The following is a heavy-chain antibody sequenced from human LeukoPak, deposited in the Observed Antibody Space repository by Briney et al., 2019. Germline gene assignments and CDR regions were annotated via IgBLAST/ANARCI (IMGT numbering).Heavy chain of an antibody. CDR1: GYTFTGYY. J-gene: IGHJ4*02. D-gene: IGHD3-22*01. CDR3: ARDFVRYYDSSGYYYGY. Sequence: AASVKVSCKASGYTFTGYYMHWVRQAPGQVLEWMGWINPNSGGTNYAQKFQGRVTMTRDTPISTAYMELSRLRSDDPAVYYCARDFVRYYDSSGYYYGYWGQGTLVTVSS. CDR2: INPNSGGT. V-gene: IGHV1-2*02.